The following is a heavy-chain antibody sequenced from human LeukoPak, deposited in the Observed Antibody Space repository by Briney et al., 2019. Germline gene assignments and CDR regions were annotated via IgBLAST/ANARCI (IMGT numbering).Heavy chain of an antibody. D-gene: IGHD6-13*01. V-gene: IGHV3-30*03. CDR3: ARGMGGIAAEYFDY. CDR2: ISYDGRNK. Sequence: AGSLTLTCTASGYTISSYGMSWFRQAPGEGLEGGAVISYDGRNKYYADSVKGRFTISRDNSKNTLYLKMNSLRAEDTAVYYCARGMGGIAAEYFDYWGQGTLVTVSS. CDR1: GYTISSYG. J-gene: IGHJ4*02.